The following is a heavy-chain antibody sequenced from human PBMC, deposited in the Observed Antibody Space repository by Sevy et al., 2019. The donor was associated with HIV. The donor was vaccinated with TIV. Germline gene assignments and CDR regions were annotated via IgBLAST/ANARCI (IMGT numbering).Heavy chain of an antibody. CDR2: ISSDSSRI. CDR1: GFTFSNYD. D-gene: IGHD5-12*01. J-gene: IGHJ6*02. CDR3: AREGGYTDQGMDV. Sequence: GGSLRLSCAASGFTFSNYDMNWVRQAPGKGVEWVSYISSDSSRIYYADSGKGRLTISRDNAKNSLYVQMNRLRAEDTAVYYSAREGGYTDQGMDVWGQGTTVTVSS. V-gene: IGHV3-48*01.